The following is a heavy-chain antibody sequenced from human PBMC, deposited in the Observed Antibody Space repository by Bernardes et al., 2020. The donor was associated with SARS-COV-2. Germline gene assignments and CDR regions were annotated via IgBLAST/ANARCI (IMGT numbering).Heavy chain of an antibody. V-gene: IGHV3-30*03. D-gene: IGHD3-16*02. CDR2: ISHDGTNK. Sequence: VGSLLLSCAASGFIFRTSGMHWVRQAPGQGLEWVAVISHDGTNKNYADSVKGRFTISSDNSKNTVYLQMDSLRTEDTAVYYCARDAGRGAIVGRFEPWGQGTLVTVSS. CDR1: GFIFRTSG. J-gene: IGHJ5*02. CDR3: ARDAGRGAIVGRFEP.